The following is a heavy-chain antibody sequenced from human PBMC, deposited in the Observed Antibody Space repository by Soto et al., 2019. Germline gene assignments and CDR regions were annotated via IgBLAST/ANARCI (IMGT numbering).Heavy chain of an antibody. Sequence: QVQLQQWGAGLLQPSETLSLTCAVYGGSFSGYYWSWIRQPPGKGLEWFVEINHSGSTNYNPSLKSRVTISVDSSKNQFSLKVSAVSAADTAVYYCARGWYYGSGSYYNGLYFDYWGQGTLVTVSS. J-gene: IGHJ4*02. V-gene: IGHV4-34*01. CDR1: GGSFSGYY. CDR2: INHSGST. D-gene: IGHD3-10*01. CDR3: ARGWYYGSGSYYNGLYFDY.